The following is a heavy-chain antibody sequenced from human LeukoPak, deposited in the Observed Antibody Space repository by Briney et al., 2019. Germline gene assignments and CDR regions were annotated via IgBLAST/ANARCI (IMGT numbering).Heavy chain of an antibody. CDR1: GDSISGHP. D-gene: IGHD2-21*02. J-gene: IGHJ4*02. Sequence: SETLSLTCAVSGDSISGHPWSWIRQPPGKGLDYIGFIDYNGYTNYNPSLKSRVTISADTSKNQLSLNLNSVTSADAAVYYCARLAKCDGDCYSFDFWGKGILVAVSS. CDR2: IDYNGYT. V-gene: IGHV4-59*11. CDR3: ARLAKCDGDCYSFDF.